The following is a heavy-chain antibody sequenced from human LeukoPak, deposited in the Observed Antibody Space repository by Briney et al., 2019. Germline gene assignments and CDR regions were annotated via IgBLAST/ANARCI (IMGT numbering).Heavy chain of an antibody. CDR3: VDVDTPMNAVV. V-gene: IGHV4-34*01. CDR1: GGAFSGYY. D-gene: IGHD5-18*01. J-gene: IGHJ4*02. CDR2: INHSGST. Sequence: SQTLSLTCAVYGGAFSGYYWSWIRPHPSKGLEWIGEINHSGSTNYNPSLKSRVTISVDTSKNQFSLKLSSVTAADTAVYYCVDVDTPMNAVVWGQGTLVTVSS.